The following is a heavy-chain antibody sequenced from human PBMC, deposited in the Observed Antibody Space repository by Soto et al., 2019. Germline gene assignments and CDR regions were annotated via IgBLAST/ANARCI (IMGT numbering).Heavy chain of an antibody. CDR3: ARRSLGISHDY. CDR2: IYYSGST. D-gene: IGHD7-27*01. V-gene: IGHV4-39*01. Sequence: QLQLQESGPGLVKPSETLSLTCTVSGGSISSSSYYWGWIRQPPGKGLEWIGSIYYSGSTYYNPSLKSRVTISVDTSKNQFSLKLSSVTAADTAVYYCARRSLGISHDYWGQGTLVTVSS. CDR1: GGSISSSSYY. J-gene: IGHJ4*02.